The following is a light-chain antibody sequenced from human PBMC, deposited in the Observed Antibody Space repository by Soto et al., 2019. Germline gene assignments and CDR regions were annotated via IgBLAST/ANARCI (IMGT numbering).Light chain of an antibody. Sequence: IQLTQSPSSLSASVGDTVTITCQASQDINKFLNWYQQKPGKAPKXLIYDVSNLETGVPSRFSGSGSETHGTLTINSLQPEDSSTYYCQQYDNYDITFGQGTRLEIK. V-gene: IGKV1-33*01. J-gene: IGKJ5*01. CDR2: DVS. CDR1: QDINKF. CDR3: QQYDNYDIT.